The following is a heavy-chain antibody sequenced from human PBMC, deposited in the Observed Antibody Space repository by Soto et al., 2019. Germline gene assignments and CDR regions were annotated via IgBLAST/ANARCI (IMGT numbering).Heavy chain of an antibody. D-gene: IGHD3-10*01. CDR1: GFTFSAYS. CDR3: ARRADYGSGMKGFDP. V-gene: IGHV3-48*02. J-gene: IGHJ5*02. Sequence: EVQLLQSGGGLVQPGGSLRLSCAASGFTFSAYSMNWVRQAPGKGLEWIAYISSNGKIIYYADSVKGRFSISRDNAQNSLYLQMNSVTDEDTAVYYCARRADYGSGMKGFDPWGQGTLVSVSS. CDR2: ISSNGKII.